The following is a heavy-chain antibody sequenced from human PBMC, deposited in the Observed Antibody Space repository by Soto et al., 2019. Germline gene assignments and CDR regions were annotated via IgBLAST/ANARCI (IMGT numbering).Heavy chain of an antibody. CDR2: NNHSGST. Sequence: SETLSLTCAVYGGSFSGYYWSWIRQPPGKGLEWIGENNHSGSTNYNPSIKSRITITIDTSKNQFSLKLSFVTAADTAVYYCAGRPRGIAVAGTDYWGQGTLVTVSS. CDR3: AGRPRGIAVAGTDY. D-gene: IGHD6-19*01. V-gene: IGHV4-34*01. CDR1: GGSFSGYY. J-gene: IGHJ4*02.